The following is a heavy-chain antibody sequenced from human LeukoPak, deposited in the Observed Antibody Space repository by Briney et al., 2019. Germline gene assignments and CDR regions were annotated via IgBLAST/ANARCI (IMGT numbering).Heavy chain of an antibody. V-gene: IGHV1-8*01. CDR1: GYTFTSYD. D-gene: IGHD6-6*01. CDR3: AGAFQYSSSSGEGY. CDR2: MNPNSGNT. Sequence: ASVKVSCKASGYTFTSYDINWVRQATGQGLEWMGWMNPNSGNTGYAQKFQGRVTMTRNTSISTAYMELSSLRSEDTAVYYCAGAFQYSSSSGEGYWGQGTLVTVSS. J-gene: IGHJ4*02.